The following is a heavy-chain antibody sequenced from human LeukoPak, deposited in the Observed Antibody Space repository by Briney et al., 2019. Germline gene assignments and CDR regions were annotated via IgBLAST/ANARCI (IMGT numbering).Heavy chain of an antibody. V-gene: IGHV1-69*13. CDR2: IIPIFGTA. D-gene: IGHD5-24*01. J-gene: IGHJ4*02. CDR3: ARVERWLQFSSYFDY. Sequence: SVKVSCKASGGTFSSYAISWVRQVPGQGLEWMGGIIPIFGTANYAQKFQGRVTITADESTSTAYMELSSLRSEDTAVYYCARVERWLQFSSYFDYWGQGTLVTVSS. CDR1: GGTFSSYA.